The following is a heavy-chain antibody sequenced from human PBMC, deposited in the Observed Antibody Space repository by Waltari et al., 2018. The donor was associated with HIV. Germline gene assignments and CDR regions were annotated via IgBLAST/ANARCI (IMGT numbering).Heavy chain of an antibody. CDR3: ARSLAGNRMSVVDY. CDR1: GDTFYNYD. CDR2: MNPYSGNT. J-gene: IGHJ4*02. Sequence: QVQLVQSGAEVKRPGASVKVSCKAAGDTFYNYDINWVRQATGQGLEWMGWMNPYSGNTGYAQKFQGRVTMTRDTSIGTAYMELSSLTFEDTAVYYCARSLAGNRMSVVDYWGQGTLVTVSS. D-gene: IGHD6-19*01. V-gene: IGHV1-8*01.